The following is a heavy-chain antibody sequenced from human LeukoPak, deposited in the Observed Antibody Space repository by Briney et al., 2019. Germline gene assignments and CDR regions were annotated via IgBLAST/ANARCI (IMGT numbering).Heavy chain of an antibody. CDR2: ISGSGGST. Sequence: GGSLRLSCAASGFTFSSYWMNWARRAPGKGLEWVSAISGSGGSTYYADSVKGRFTISRDNSKNTLYLQMNSLRAEDTAVYYCAKGAYCGGDCYTSSVFDYWGQGTLVTVSS. J-gene: IGHJ4*02. V-gene: IGHV3-23*01. D-gene: IGHD2-21*02. CDR3: AKGAYCGGDCYTSSVFDY. CDR1: GFTFSSYW.